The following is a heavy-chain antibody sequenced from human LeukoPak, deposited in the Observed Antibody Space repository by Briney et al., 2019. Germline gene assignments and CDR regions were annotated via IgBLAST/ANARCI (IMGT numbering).Heavy chain of an antibody. V-gene: IGHV3-48*03. CDR2: ISSSGSTI. Sequence: GGSLRLSCAASGFTFSSYEMNWVRQAPGKGLEWVSYISSSGSTIYYADSVKGRFTISRDNAKNSLYLQVNSLRAEDTAVYYCARDSYYDSSGYYYVFDYWGQGTLVTVSS. CDR3: ARDSYYDSSGYYYVFDY. D-gene: IGHD3-22*01. J-gene: IGHJ4*02. CDR1: GFTFSSYE.